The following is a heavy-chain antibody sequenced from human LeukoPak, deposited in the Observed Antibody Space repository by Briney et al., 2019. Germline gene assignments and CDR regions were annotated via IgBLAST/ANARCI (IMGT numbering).Heavy chain of an antibody. D-gene: IGHD3-9*01. CDR2: MNPNSGNT. CDR3: ARATGKDILTGRKLDN. CDR1: GYTFTSYD. Sequence: ASVKVSCKASGYTFTSYDINWVRQATGQGLEWMGRMNPNSGNTGYAQKFQGRVTMTRNTSISIAYMELSSLRSDDTAVYYCARATGKDILTGRKLDNWGQGTLVTVSS. V-gene: IGHV1-8*01. J-gene: IGHJ4*02.